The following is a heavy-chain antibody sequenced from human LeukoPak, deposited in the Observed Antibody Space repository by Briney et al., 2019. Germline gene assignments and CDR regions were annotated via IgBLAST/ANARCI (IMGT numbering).Heavy chain of an antibody. CDR3: ARVITMVRGVLDAYYFDY. D-gene: IGHD3-10*01. Sequence: SETLSLTCTVSGGSISSYYRSWIRQPPGKGLEWIGYIYYSGSTNYNPSLKSRVTISVDTSKNQFSLKLSSVTAADTAVYYCARVITMVRGVLDAYYFDYWGQGTLVTVSS. CDR1: GGSISSYY. CDR2: IYYSGST. V-gene: IGHV4-59*08. J-gene: IGHJ4*02.